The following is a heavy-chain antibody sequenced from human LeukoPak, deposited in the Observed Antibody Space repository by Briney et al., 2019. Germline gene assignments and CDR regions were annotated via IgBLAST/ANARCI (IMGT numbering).Heavy chain of an antibody. D-gene: IGHD3-16*01. J-gene: IGHJ4*02. CDR2: IWYDGSNK. CDR1: GFTFSSYG. CDR3: ARDLYADYVWGSFDY. V-gene: IGHV3-33*01. Sequence: GGSLRLSCAASGFTFSSYGMHWVRQAPGKGLEWVAVIWYDGSNKYYADSVKGRFTISRDNSKNTLYLQMNSLRAEDTAVYYCARDLYADYVWGSFDYWGQGTLVTASS.